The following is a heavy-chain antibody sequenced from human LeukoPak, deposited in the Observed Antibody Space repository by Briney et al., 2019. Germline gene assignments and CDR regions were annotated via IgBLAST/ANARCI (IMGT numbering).Heavy chain of an antibody. J-gene: IGHJ4*02. CDR1: GGSISGTYYY. V-gene: IGHV4-39*01. D-gene: IGHD3-16*01. Sequence: PSETLSLTCTVSGGSISGTYYYWGWIRQPPGKGLEWIGNFHYSGSNSYNPSLKSRVTISVDTSKNQFSLRLSSVTAADTAVYYCARQVTFGYAYAYYFDYWGQGTLVTVSS. CDR3: ARQVTFGYAYAYYFDY. CDR2: FHYSGSN.